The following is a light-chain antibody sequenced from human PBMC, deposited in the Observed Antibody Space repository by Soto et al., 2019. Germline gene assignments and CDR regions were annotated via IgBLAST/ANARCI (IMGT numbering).Light chain of an antibody. CDR3: QQYNNWPRT. J-gene: IGKJ1*01. Sequence: EIVLTQSPGTLSLSPGERATLSFRASQSVSSSYIAWYQQKPGQAPRLLIYSGSNRATGIPDRFSGSGSGTDFTLTISSLQSEDSAVYFCQQYNNWPRTFGQGTKV. CDR2: SGS. V-gene: IGKV3-20*01. CDR1: QSVSSSY.